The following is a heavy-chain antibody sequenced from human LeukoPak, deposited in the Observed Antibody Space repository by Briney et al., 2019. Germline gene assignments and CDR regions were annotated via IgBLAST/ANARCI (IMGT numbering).Heavy chain of an antibody. CDR2: NYHSGSP. CDR3: ARDPLLTGYIGV. D-gene: IGHD3-9*01. J-gene: IGHJ4*02. Sequence: SETLSLTCTVSGYSISSGYYWGWIRQPPGKGLEWIGSNYHSGSPYYNPSLKSPVTISVDTSKNQFSLKLSSVTAADTAVYYCARDPLLTGYIGVWGQGTLGTVSS. CDR1: GYSISSGYY. V-gene: IGHV4-38-2*02.